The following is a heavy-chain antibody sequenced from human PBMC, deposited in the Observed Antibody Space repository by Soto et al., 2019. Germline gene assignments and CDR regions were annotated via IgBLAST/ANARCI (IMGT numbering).Heavy chain of an antibody. J-gene: IGHJ5*02. Sequence: PSETLSLTCTVSGDSISSYYWSWFRQPPGKGLEWIGYIYHGGSTNYNPSLESRVTLSLDASKNQFSLKLSSVTAADTAVYYCARQVVYYCGWGKYYPHRLWFDRWGQGTLVTVSS. CDR3: ARQVVYYCGWGKYYPHRLWFDR. CDR1: GDSISSYY. CDR2: IYHGGST. D-gene: IGHD3-10*01. V-gene: IGHV4-59*08.